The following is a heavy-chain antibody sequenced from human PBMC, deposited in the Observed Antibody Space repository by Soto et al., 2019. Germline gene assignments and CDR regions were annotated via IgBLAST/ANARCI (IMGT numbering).Heavy chain of an antibody. Sequence: ASVKVSCKASGYTFTSYAMHWVRQAPGQRLEWMGWINAGNGNTKYSQKFQGRVTITRDTSASTAYMELSSLRSEDTAVYYCARDLLAAAGIYYYYYGMDVWGQGTTVTVSS. CDR3: ARDLLAAAGIYYYYYGMDV. J-gene: IGHJ6*02. V-gene: IGHV1-3*01. CDR2: INAGNGNT. D-gene: IGHD6-13*01. CDR1: GYTFTSYA.